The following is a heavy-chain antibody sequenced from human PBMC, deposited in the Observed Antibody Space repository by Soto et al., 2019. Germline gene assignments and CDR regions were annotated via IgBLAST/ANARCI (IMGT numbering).Heavy chain of an antibody. Sequence: KPSETLSLTCTVSGGSITSITNHYCSWIRQPPGKGLEWIGYISYSGHTSYNPSLKSRVILSVDTSKNQVSLNLASVTAADTAVYYCATQGFGTLHGLVDVWGQGTTVTVSS. D-gene: IGHD1-7*01. V-gene: IGHV4-59*08. J-gene: IGHJ6*02. CDR1: GGSITSITNHY. CDR3: ATQGFGTLHGLVDV. CDR2: ISYSGHT.